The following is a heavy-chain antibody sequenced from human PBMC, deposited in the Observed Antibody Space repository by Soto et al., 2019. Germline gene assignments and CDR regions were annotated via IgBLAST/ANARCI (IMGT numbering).Heavy chain of an antibody. CDR3: ARGGIAARQDYYCGMDV. Sequence: QVQLVQSGAEVKKPGSSVKVSCKASGGTFSSYAISWVRQAPGQGLEWMGGIIPIFGTANYAQKFQGRVTITADESTSTAYMELSSLRSEDTAVYYCARGGIAARQDYYCGMDVWGQGTTVTVSS. V-gene: IGHV1-69*12. CDR2: IIPIFGTA. J-gene: IGHJ6*02. D-gene: IGHD6-6*01. CDR1: GGTFSSYA.